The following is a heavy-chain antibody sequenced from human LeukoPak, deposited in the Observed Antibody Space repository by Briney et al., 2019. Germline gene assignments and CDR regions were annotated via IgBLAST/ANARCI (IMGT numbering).Heavy chain of an antibody. J-gene: IGHJ6*02. V-gene: IGHV3-30*03. CDR1: GFTFSSYG. CDR3: ARVGDCSGGSCYSGYYGMDV. Sequence: GGSLRLSCAASGFTFSSYGMHWVRQAPGKGLEWVAVISYDGSNKYYADSVKGRFTISRDNSKNTLYLQMNSLRAEDTAVYYCARVGDCSGGSCYSGYYGMDVWGQGTTVTVSS. D-gene: IGHD2-15*01. CDR2: ISYDGSNK.